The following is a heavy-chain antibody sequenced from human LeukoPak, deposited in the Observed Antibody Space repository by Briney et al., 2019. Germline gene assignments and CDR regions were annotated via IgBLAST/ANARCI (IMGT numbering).Heavy chain of an antibody. Sequence: GGSLRLSCAASGFTVSSNYMSWVRQAPGKGLQWVSVIYSGGSTYYADPVKGRFTISRDNAKNSLYLQMNSLRAEDTAIYYCARNSSRFDYWGQGTLVTVSS. J-gene: IGHJ4*02. CDR3: ARNSSRFDY. D-gene: IGHD3-22*01. CDR2: IYSGGST. V-gene: IGHV3-53*01. CDR1: GFTVSSNY.